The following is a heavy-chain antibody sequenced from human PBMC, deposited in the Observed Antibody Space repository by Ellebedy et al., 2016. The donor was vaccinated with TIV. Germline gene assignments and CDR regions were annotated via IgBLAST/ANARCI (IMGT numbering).Heavy chain of an antibody. V-gene: IGHV1-69*06. CDR2: IIPIFGTA. CDR1: GGTFSSYA. Sequence: SVKVSXXASGGTFSSYAISWVRQAPGQGLEWMGGIIPIFGTANYAQKFQGRVTITADKSTSTAYMELSSLRSEDTAVYYCASGLLRVVTAMIELGYYFDYWGQGTLVTVSS. J-gene: IGHJ4*02. CDR3: ASGLLRVVTAMIELGYYFDY. D-gene: IGHD2-21*02.